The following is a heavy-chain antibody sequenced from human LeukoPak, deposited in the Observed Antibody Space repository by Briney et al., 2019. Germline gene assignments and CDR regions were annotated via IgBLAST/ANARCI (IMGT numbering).Heavy chain of an antibody. CDR3: AKARDGYNPFFDY. Sequence: GGSLRLSCAASGFTFSSYGMHWVRQAPGKGLEWVAFIRYDGSNKYYTDSVKGRFTISRDNSKNTLYLQMNSLRAEDTAVYYCAKARDGYNPFFDYWGQGTLVTVSS. CDR2: IRYDGSNK. CDR1: GFTFSSYG. D-gene: IGHD5-24*01. V-gene: IGHV3-30*02. J-gene: IGHJ4*02.